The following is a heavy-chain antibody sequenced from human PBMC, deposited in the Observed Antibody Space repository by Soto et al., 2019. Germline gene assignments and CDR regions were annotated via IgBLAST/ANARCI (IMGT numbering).Heavy chain of an antibody. V-gene: IGHV4-61*01. CDR1: GDSVNSGNYY. CDR3: ARVPGDTYMIYWSDP. J-gene: IGHJ5*01. CDR2: IYYSGNN. D-gene: IGHD3-16*01. Sequence: KTSETLSLTCSVSGDSVNSGNYYWTWMRQPPGKGLEWIGHIYYSGNNNYSPSRKSRITISLDTTNNQFSLNLNSVTAADTAVYYCARVPGDTYMIYWSDPWGQGTLVTVSS.